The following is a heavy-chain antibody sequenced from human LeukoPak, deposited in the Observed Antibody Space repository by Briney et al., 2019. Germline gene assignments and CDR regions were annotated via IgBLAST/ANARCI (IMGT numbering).Heavy chain of an antibody. CDR2: ISGSGGST. J-gene: IGHJ4*02. CDR3: AKDRHYYGSGSYLIVDY. V-gene: IGHV3-23*01. D-gene: IGHD3-10*01. CDR1: GFTFSSYA. Sequence: GGSLRPSCAASGFTFSSYAMSWVRQAPGKGLEWVSAISGSGGSTYYADSVKGRFTISRDNSKNTLYLQMNSLRAEDTAVYYCAKDRHYYGSGSYLIVDYWGQGTLVTVSS.